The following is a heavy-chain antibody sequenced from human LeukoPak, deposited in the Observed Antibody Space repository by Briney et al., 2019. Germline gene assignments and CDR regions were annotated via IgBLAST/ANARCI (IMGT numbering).Heavy chain of an antibody. Sequence: GGSLRLSCAASGFTFSDYSMNWVRQAPGKGLEWVSYISSSSTTVYYADSVKGRFTISRDNAKKSLYLQMNSLRAEDTDVYYCARDVYRGYSWYAFDFWGQGTLVTVSS. CDR2: ISSSSTTV. D-gene: IGHD6-13*01. CDR1: GFTFSDYS. V-gene: IGHV3-48*04. CDR3: ARDVYRGYSWYAFDF. J-gene: IGHJ4*02.